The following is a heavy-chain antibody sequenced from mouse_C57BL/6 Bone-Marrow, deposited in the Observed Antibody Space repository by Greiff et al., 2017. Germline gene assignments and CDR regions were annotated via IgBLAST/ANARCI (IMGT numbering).Heavy chain of an antibody. CDR2: IDPSDSYT. J-gene: IGHJ3*01. V-gene: IGHV1-69*01. D-gene: IGHD3-2*02. Sequence: QLQQPGAELVMPGASVKLSCKASGYTFTSYWMHWVKQRPGQGLEWIGEIDPSDSYTNYNQKFKGKSTLTVDKSSSTAYMQLSSLTSEDSAVYYCARERTAQAFAYWGQGTLVTVSA. CDR3: ARERTAQAFAY. CDR1: GYTFTSYW.